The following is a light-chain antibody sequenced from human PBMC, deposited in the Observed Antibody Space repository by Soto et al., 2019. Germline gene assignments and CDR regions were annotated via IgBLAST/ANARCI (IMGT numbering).Light chain of an antibody. CDR2: KAS. CDR1: QTIFSW. J-gene: IGKJ4*01. CDR3: QKYNSAPLT. V-gene: IGKV1-5*03. Sequence: QMTQSPSTLSASVGDRVTLTCRASQTIFSWLAWYQQKPGTPPKLLIYKASTLQSGVPSRFSGSGSGTEFTLTISSLQPEDVATYYCQKYNSAPLTFGGRTKVDIK.